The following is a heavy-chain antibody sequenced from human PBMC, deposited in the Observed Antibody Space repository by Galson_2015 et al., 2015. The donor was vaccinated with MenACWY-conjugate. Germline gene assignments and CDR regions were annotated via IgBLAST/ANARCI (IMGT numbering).Heavy chain of an antibody. CDR2: IYPGDSDT. V-gene: IGHV5-51*01. J-gene: IGHJ4*02. D-gene: IGHD3-10*01. Sequence: KGLEWMGIIYPGDSDTRYSPSFQGQVTISADKSISTAYLQWSSLKASDTAMYYCARGAYYYGSGSYSRGGYWGQGTLVTVSS. CDR3: ARGAYYYGSGSYSRGGY.